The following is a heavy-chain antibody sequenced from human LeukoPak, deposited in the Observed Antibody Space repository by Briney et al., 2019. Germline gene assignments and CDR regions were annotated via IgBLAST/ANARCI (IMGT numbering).Heavy chain of an antibody. CDR2: IKQDGSEK. D-gene: IGHD3-22*01. V-gene: IGHV3-7*01. CDR1: GFTFSSYW. CDR3: ARLGDYYASSGYYH. Sequence: GGSLRLSCAASGFTFSSYWMSWVRQAPGKGLEWVANIKQDGSEKYYVDSVKGRFTISRDNAKNSLYLQMNSLRAEDTAVYYCARLGDYYASSGYYHWGQGTLVTVSS. J-gene: IGHJ5*02.